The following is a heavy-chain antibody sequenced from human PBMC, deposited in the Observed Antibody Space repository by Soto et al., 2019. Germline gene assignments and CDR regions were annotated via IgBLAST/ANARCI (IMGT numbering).Heavy chain of an antibody. CDR2: IYHSGST. J-gene: IGHJ6*02. D-gene: IGHD3-22*01. CDR1: GGSISSSNW. V-gene: IGHV4-4*02. CDR3: ARDLRSYYDSSGYSSKDVYGMDV. Sequence: QVQLQESGPGLVKPSGTLSLTCAVSGGSISSSNWWSWVRQPPGKGLEWIGEIYHSGSTNYNPSLKSRVTISVDKSKNQFSLKLSSVTAADTAVYYCARDLRSYYDSSGYSSKDVYGMDVWGQGTTVTVSS.